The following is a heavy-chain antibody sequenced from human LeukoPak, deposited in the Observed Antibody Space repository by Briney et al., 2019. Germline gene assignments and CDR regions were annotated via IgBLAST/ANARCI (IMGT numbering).Heavy chain of an antibody. V-gene: IGHV4-31*03. CDR1: GGSISSGGYY. D-gene: IGHD3-10*01. Sequence: SETLSLTCTVSGGSISSGGYYWSWIRQHPGKGLEWIGYIYYSGSTYYNPSLKSRVAISVDTSKNQFSLKLSSVTAADTAVYYCARLAELWFGGPNWFDPWGQGTLVTVSS. CDR3: ARLAELWFGGPNWFDP. CDR2: IYYSGST. J-gene: IGHJ5*02.